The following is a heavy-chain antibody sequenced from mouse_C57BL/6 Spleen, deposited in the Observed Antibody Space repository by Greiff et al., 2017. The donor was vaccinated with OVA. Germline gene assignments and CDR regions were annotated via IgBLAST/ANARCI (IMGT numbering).Heavy chain of an antibody. J-gene: IGHJ2*01. V-gene: IGHV14-4*01. D-gene: IGHD1-1*01. CDR1: GFNFKDDY. Sequence: VQLKQSGAELVRPGASVKLSCTASGFNFKDDYMHWVKQRPEQGLEWIGWIDPGNGDTEYASKFQGKATITADTSSNTAYLQLSSLTSEDTAVYYCTTDYGSRGDYWGQGTTLTVSA. CDR2: IDPGNGDT. CDR3: TTDYGSRGDY.